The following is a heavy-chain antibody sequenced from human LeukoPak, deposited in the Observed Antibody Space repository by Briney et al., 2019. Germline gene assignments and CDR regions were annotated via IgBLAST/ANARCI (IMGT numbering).Heavy chain of an antibody. J-gene: IGHJ4*02. CDR2: ISYDESNK. CDR1: GFTFSSYG. Sequence: PGRSLRLSCAASGFTFSSYGMHWVRQAPGKGLEWVAVISYDESNKYYADSVKGRLTISRDNSKNTLYLQMNSLRAEDTAVYYCAPLSYCSSTSCSDYWGQGTLVTVSS. D-gene: IGHD2-2*01. V-gene: IGHV3-30*03. CDR3: APLSYCSSTSCSDY.